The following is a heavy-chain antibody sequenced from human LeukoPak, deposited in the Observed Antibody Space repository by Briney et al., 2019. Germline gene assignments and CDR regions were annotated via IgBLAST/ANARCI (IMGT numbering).Heavy chain of an antibody. CDR1: GFTINTFT. CDR2: IRGAEGGT. V-gene: IGHV3-23*01. Sequence: PGGSLRLSCAASGFTINTFTMNWVCQAPGKGLEWVSTIRGAEGGTYYADSVKGRFTISRDNFENTLYLQMNYLREEDTALYYCAKAFSSGWSPFDYWGQGALVTVSS. J-gene: IGHJ4*02. CDR3: AKAFSSGWSPFDY. D-gene: IGHD6-19*01.